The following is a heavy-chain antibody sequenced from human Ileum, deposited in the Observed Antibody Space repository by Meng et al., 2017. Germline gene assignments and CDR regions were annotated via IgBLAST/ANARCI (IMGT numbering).Heavy chain of an antibody. CDR1: GCSISSSYW. J-gene: IGHJ4*02. V-gene: IGHV4-4*02. CDR3: AHIFDS. Sequence: QVRGPWSGPELVVRSGRLSLTCPVSGCSISSSYWWSWVRQPPGKGLEWIAEMNLGGSPNYNPPLKRRVTMSVDKSNVHLSLQLPSVPAADTAVYYCAHIFDSWGQGTLVTVSS. CDR2: MNLGGSP.